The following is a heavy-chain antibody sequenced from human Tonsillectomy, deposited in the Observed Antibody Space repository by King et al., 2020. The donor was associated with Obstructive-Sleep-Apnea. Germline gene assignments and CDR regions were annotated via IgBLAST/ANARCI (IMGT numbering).Heavy chain of an antibody. D-gene: IGHD6-13*01. Sequence: VQLVESGGGLVQPGGSLRLSCAASGFTVSSNYMTWVRQAPGKELEWGAIIYDTGRTYYTDSVKDRFTISRDNSKNALYLQRKSQRAEDTAIYICAKCTYLGSSWYYSDYWGQGTQVTVSS. J-gene: IGHJ4*02. CDR1: GFTVSSNY. CDR2: IYDTGRT. CDR3: AKCTYLGSSWYYSDY. V-gene: IGHV3-66*01.